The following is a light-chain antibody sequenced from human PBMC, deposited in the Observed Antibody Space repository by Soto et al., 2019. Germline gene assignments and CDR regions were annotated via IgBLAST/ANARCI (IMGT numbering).Light chain of an antibody. CDR1: QSIRTY. V-gene: IGKV1-39*01. Sequence: DIQMTQSPSSLSASVGDRVTITCPASQSIRTYLNWYHQKPGKAPKLLIYAASSLQSGVPSRFSGGGSGTDFTLAISSLQPEDFATYYCQQTYITPWTCGQGTKVEIK. CDR2: AAS. J-gene: IGKJ1*01. CDR3: QQTYITPWT.